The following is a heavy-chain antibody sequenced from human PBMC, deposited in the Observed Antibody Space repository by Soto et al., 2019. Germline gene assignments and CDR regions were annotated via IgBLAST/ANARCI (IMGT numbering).Heavy chain of an antibody. CDR1: GGTFSSYA. J-gene: IGHJ6*02. CDR2: IIPIFGTA. Sequence: QVPLVQSGAEVKKPGSSVKVSCKASGGTFSSYAISWVRQAPGQGLEWMGGIIPIFGTANYAQKFQGRVTITADESTSTAYMELSSLRSEDTAVYYCARNYDSSGYYYVHYYYGMDVWGQGTTVTVSS. V-gene: IGHV1-69*01. CDR3: ARNYDSSGYYYVHYYYGMDV. D-gene: IGHD3-22*01.